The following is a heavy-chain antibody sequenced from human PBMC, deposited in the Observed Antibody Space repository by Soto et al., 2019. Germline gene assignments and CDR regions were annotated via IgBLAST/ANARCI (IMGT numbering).Heavy chain of an antibody. D-gene: IGHD2-2*01. CDR1: GFTFSSYV. CDR2: ISYDGSNK. Sequence: RLSCAASGFTFSSYVMHLVRQAPGKGLEWGAVISYDGSNKYYADSVKGRFTISRDNSKHTLYLQMNSLRPEDTAVYYCAKDLEGYCTTTSCYTYFGLDVWGQGTTVTVSS. CDR3: AKDLEGYCTTTSCYTYFGLDV. V-gene: IGHV3-30*18. J-gene: IGHJ6*02.